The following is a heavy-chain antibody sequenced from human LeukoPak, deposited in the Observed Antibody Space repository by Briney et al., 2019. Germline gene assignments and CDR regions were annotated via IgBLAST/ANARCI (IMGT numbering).Heavy chain of an antibody. J-gene: IGHJ4*02. Sequence: SVKVSCKASGGTFNNYAFSWVRQAPGQGLEWMGGIIPVFGTANYAQKFQGRVTITADESTSTSYMELSSLRLEDTAVYYCARGGVLRYFDGLLYLDYWGQGTLVTVSS. CDR2: IIPVFGTA. D-gene: IGHD3-9*01. CDR1: GGTFNNYA. V-gene: IGHV1-69*01. CDR3: ARGGVLRYFDGLLYLDY.